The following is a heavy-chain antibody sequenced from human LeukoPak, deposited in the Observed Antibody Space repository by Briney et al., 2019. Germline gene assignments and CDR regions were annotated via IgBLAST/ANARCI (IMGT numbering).Heavy chain of an antibody. V-gene: IGHV3-23*01. CDR1: GFTFSSYA. CDR3: AKVPPSPGWWYFDL. J-gene: IGHJ2*01. CDR2: ITGRGAST. Sequence: GGSLRLSCAASGFTFSSYAMSWVRQAPGKGLEWVSAITGRGASTYYADSVKGRFTISRDNSKNTLYLQMNSLRAEDTAVYYCAKVPPSPGWWYFDLWAVAPWSLSPQ.